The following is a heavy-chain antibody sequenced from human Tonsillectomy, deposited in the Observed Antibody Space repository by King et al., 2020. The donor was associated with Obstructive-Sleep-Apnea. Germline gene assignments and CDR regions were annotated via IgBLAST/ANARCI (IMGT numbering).Heavy chain of an antibody. D-gene: IGHD6-19*01. CDR3: ARGIAVAGPLNDY. V-gene: IGHV1-3*01. J-gene: IGHJ4*02. CDR1: GYTFTSYA. CDR2: INAGNGNT. Sequence: VQLVQSGAEVKKPGASVKVSCKASGYTFTSYAMHWVRQAPGQRLEWMGWINAGNGNTKYSQKFQGRVTITRDTSASTAYMELSSLRSEDTAVYYCARGIAVAGPLNDYWGQGTLVTVSS.